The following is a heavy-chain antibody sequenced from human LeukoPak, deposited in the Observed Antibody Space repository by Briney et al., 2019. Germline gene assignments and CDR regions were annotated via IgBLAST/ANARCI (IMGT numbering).Heavy chain of an antibody. Sequence: GGSLRLSRAASGFTFSSYSMNWVRQAPGKGLEWVSSISSSSSSYIYYADSVKGRFTISRDNARNSLYLQMNSLRAEDTAVYYCARDLVAAAGSFDYWGQGTLVTVSS. J-gene: IGHJ4*02. D-gene: IGHD6-13*01. CDR3: ARDLVAAAGSFDY. V-gene: IGHV3-21*01. CDR2: ISSSSSSYI. CDR1: GFTFSSYS.